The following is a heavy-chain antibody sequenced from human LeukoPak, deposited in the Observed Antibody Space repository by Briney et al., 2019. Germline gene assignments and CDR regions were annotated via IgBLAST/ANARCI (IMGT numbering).Heavy chain of an antibody. CDR2: IYSGGST. J-gene: IGHJ4*02. V-gene: IGHV3-66*01. CDR1: GFTVSSNY. Sequence: PGGSLRLSCAASGFTVSSNYMSWVRQAPGKGLEWVSVIYSGGSTYYADSVKGRFTISRDNSKNTLYLQMNSLRAEDTAVYYCAKVAYIVVVPAAHIDYWGQGTLVTVSS. CDR3: AKVAYIVVVPAAHIDY. D-gene: IGHD2-2*01.